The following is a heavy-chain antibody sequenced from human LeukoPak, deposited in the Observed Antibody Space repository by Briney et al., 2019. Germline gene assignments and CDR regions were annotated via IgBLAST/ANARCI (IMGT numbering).Heavy chain of an antibody. CDR1: GFTVSSNY. Sequence: GGSLRLSCAASGFTVSSNYMSWVRQAPGKGLEWVSVIYSGGSTYYADSVKGRFTISRDNSKNTLYLQMNSLRAEDTAVYYCAKRIAVAGPNFDYWGQGTLVTVSS. D-gene: IGHD6-19*01. V-gene: IGHV3-53*01. CDR2: IYSGGST. CDR3: AKRIAVAGPNFDY. J-gene: IGHJ4*02.